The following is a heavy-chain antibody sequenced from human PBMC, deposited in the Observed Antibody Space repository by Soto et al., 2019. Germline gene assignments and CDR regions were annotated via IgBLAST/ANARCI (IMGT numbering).Heavy chain of an antibody. CDR2: ISAYNGNT. CDR1: GYTFTSYG. V-gene: IGHV1-18*01. J-gene: IGHJ6*03. D-gene: IGHD6-13*01. CDR3: ARPATQQLGASYYYYYMDV. Sequence: GASVKVCCKASGYTFTSYGISWVRQAPGQGLEWMGWISAYNGNTNYAQKLQGRVTMTTDTSTSTAYMELRSLRSDDTAVYYCARPATQQLGASYYYYYMDVWGKGTTVTVSS.